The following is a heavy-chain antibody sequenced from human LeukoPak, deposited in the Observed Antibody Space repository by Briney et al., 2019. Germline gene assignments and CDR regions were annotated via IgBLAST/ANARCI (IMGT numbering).Heavy chain of an antibody. CDR3: PIMTAGHDY. V-gene: IGHV4-34*01. D-gene: IGHD2-21*02. CDR1: GVSFDDYY. J-gene: IGHJ4*02. CDR2: INHSGYT. Sequence: SETLSLTCAVSGVSFDDYYWSWVRQTPGKGLEWIGEINHSGYTNDSPSLKSRVTLSIDTSRKQFSLNLRSVTVADTGIYYCPIMTAGHDYWGQGTLVTVSS.